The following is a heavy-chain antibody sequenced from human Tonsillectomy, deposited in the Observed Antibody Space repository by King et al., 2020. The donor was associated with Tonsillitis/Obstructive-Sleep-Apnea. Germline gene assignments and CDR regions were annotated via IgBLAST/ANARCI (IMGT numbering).Heavy chain of an antibody. CDR3: AKDRYPYSGGCYDFDY. D-gene: IGHD6-19*01. CDR1: EFTFSRYG. Sequence: QLVQSGGGVVQPGRSLRLSCAASEFTFSRYGLHWVRQAPGKGVACVSVISYEGSKKYYADTVKVRFTISRENSKNTLYLQMNSLRDEDTAVYYCAKDRYPYSGGCYDFDYWGQGTLVTVSS. V-gene: IGHV3-30*18. CDR2: ISYEGSKK. J-gene: IGHJ4*02.